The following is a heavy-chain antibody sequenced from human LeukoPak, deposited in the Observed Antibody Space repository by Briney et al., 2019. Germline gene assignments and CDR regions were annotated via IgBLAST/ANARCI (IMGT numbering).Heavy chain of an antibody. CDR3: ARDGFYDASTGSFDFGQPSTFDF. J-gene: IGHJ3*01. D-gene: IGHD3-9*01. CDR1: GYTFTSYD. Sequence: GASVKVSCKASGYTFTSYDINWVRQATGQGLEWMGWMDPNSGNTGYAQKFQDRVTMITNTSIGTAYMELNSLRSEDTAMYYCARDGFYDASTGSFDFGQPSTFDFWGQGTMVTVSS. CDR2: MDPNSGNT. V-gene: IGHV1-8*01.